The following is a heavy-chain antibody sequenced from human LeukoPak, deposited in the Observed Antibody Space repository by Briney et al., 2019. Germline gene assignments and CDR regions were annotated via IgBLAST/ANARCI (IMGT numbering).Heavy chain of an antibody. CDR1: GGSISSGDYY. J-gene: IGHJ4*02. CDR3: ARDQGLFDY. CDR2: IYTTGST. Sequence: SQTLSLTCTVSGGSISSGDYYWNWIRQPAGKGLEWIGRIYTTGSTQYNPSLKSRVTMSIDTSKNQFSLSLTSMTAADTAVYYCARDQGLFDYWGQGTLVTVSS. V-gene: IGHV4-61*02. D-gene: IGHD2-15*01.